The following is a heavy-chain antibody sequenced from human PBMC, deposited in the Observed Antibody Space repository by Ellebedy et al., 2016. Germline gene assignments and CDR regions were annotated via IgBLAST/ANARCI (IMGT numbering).Heavy chain of an antibody. J-gene: IGHJ4*02. D-gene: IGHD6-6*01. CDR1: RFTFTSSA. CDR2: IVVGSGNT. V-gene: IGHV1-58*02. CDR3: AARGGGSSPDY. Sequence: SVKVSXKASRFTFTSSAMQWVRQARGQRLEWIGWIVVGSGNTNYAQKFQERVTITRDMSTSTAYMELSSLRSEDTAVYYCAARGGGSSPDYWGQGTLVTVSS.